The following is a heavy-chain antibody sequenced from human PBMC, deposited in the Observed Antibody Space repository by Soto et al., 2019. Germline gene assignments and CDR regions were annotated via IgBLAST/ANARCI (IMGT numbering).Heavy chain of an antibody. CDR2: ISSTTNYI. J-gene: IGHJ4*02. CDR1: GVPFTRYS. CDR3: ARESEDLTSNFDY. V-gene: IGHV3-21*06. Sequence: PGGSLRLSCAASGVPFTRYSMNLVRQAPGKGLEWVSSISSTTNYIYYGDSMKGRFTISRDNAKNSLYLEMNSLRAEDTAVYYCARESEDLTSNFDYWGQGTLVTVSS.